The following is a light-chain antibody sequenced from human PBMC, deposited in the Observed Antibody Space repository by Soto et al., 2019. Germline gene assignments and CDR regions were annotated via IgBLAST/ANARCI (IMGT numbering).Light chain of an antibody. CDR2: DAS. J-gene: IGKJ1*01. V-gene: IGKV3-11*01. CDR3: QQRSNWPRWT. Sequence: EIVLTQSPATLSLSPGERATLSCRASQNVSSYLAWYQQKPGQAPRLLIYDASNRATGIPARFSGSGSGTDFTLTISSLEPEDFAVYYCQQRSNWPRWTFGQGTKVEIK. CDR1: QNVSSY.